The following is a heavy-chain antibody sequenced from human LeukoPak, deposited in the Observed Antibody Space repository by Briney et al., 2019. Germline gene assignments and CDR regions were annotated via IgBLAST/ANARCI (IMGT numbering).Heavy chain of an antibody. CDR3: ARRGYSYGYDAFDI. CDR1: GGSFSGYY. D-gene: IGHD5-18*01. V-gene: IGHV4-34*01. CDR2: INHSGST. J-gene: IGHJ3*02. Sequence: NTTETLSLTCAVYGGSFSGYYWSWIRQPPGKGLEWIGEINHSGSTNYNPSLKSRVTISVDTSKNQFSLKLSSVTAADTAVYYCARRGYSYGYDAFDIWGQGTMVTVSS.